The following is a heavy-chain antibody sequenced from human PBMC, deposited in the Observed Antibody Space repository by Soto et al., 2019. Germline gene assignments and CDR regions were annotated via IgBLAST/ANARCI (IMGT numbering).Heavy chain of an antibody. CDR2: INPNSGGT. V-gene: IGHV1-2*04. CDR3: ARDKLSSSGMKYYVMYF. CDR1: GYTFTGYY. Sequence: GASVKVSCKASGYTFTGYYMHWVRQAPGQGLEWMGWINPNSGGTNYAQKFQGWVTMTRDTSISTAYMELSRLRSDDTAVYYCARDKLSSSGMKYYVMYFWAQGSSVTAS. J-gene: IGHJ6*02. D-gene: IGHD1-20*01.